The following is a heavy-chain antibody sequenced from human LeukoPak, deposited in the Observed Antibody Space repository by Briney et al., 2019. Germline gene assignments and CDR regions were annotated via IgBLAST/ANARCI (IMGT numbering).Heavy chain of an antibody. V-gene: IGHV3-69-1*01. J-gene: IGHJ5*02. CDR2: ISSSSAT. Sequence: VGSLRLSCAASGFTFSVYYMSWIRQAPGKGLEWVSYISSSSATEKANSMKGRYTTTRAVAMNTLYLQMDSLRAEDRAVYDWARVDVSARTWGQGTLVTVSS. CDR1: GFTFSVYY. D-gene: IGHD2-8*01. CDR3: ARVDVSART.